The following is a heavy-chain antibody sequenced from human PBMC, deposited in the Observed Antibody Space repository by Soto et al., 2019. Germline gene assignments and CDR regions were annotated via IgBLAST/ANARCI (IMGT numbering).Heavy chain of an antibody. CDR1: GGSISSGGYY. D-gene: IGHD2-15*01. J-gene: IGHJ6*02. CDR3: ARDRRRYCSGGSCAEYYYYYGMDV. CDR2: IYYSGST. Sequence: QVQLQESGPGLVKPSQTLSLTCTVSGGSISSGGYYWSWIRQHPGKGLEWIGYIYYSGSTYYNPSLKSRVTISVDTSKNQFSLKLSSVTAADTAVYYCARDRRRYCSGGSCAEYYYYYGMDVWGQGTTVTVSS. V-gene: IGHV4-31*03.